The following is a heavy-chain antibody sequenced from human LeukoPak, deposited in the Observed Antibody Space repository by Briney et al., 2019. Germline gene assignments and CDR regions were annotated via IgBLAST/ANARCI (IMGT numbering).Heavy chain of an antibody. J-gene: IGHJ4*02. V-gene: IGHV3-48*04. CDR3: ARDLGYSGYDHFDY. CDR2: ISSSSSTI. D-gene: IGHD5-12*01. CDR1: GFTFSSYS. Sequence: GGSLRLSCAASGFTFSSYSMNWVRQAPGKGLEWVSYISSSSSTIYYADSVKGRFTISRDNAKNSLYLQMNSLRAEDTAVYYCARDLGYSGYDHFDYWGQGTLATVSS.